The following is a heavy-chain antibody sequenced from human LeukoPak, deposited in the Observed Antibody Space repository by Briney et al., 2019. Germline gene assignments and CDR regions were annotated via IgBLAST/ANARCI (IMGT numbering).Heavy chain of an antibody. J-gene: IGHJ4*02. D-gene: IGHD1-26*01. Sequence: SETLSLTCTVSGGSISSYYWTWIRQPAGKGLEWIGRIYPSGSTNYNPSLKSRVTMTVDTSKNQFSLKLSSVTAADTAVYYCARENSGSYREFDYWGQGTLVTVSS. CDR2: IYPSGST. CDR1: GGSISSYY. V-gene: IGHV4-4*07. CDR3: ARENSGSYREFDY.